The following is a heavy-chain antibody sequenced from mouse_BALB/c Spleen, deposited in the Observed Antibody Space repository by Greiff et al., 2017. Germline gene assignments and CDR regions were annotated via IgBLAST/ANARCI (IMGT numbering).Heavy chain of an antibody. CDR1: GYSITSDYA. D-gene: IGHD2-3*01. Sequence: EVKLMESGPGLVKPSQSLSLTCTVTGYSITSDYAWNWIRQFPGNKLEWMGYISYSGSTSYNPSLKSRISITRDTSKNQFFLQLNSVTTEDTATYYCARGGWLLWYFDVWGAGTTVTVSS. CDR3: ARGGWLLWYFDV. J-gene: IGHJ1*01. CDR2: ISYSGST. V-gene: IGHV3-2*02.